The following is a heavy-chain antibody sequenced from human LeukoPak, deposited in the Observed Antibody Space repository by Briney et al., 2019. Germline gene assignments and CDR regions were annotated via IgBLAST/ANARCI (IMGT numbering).Heavy chain of an antibody. Sequence: GGSLRLSCAASGLTLSVSAMHWVRHASGKGLEWVGRIRSKANSYATAYAASVKGRFTIPRDDSKNTAYLQLNSLKTEDTAVYYCTRLSGSGYWGQGTLVTVSS. V-gene: IGHV3-73*01. CDR3: TRLSGSGY. CDR2: IRSKANSYAT. CDR1: GLTLSVSA. J-gene: IGHJ4*02. D-gene: IGHD1-26*01.